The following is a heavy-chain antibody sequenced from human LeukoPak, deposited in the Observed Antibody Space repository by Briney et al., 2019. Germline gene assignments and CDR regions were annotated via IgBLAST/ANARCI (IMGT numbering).Heavy chain of an antibody. Sequence: PGGSLRLSCAASRFTFNSYGMSWVRQAPGKGLEWVSSISGSGGGKYYADSVKGRFTISRDNSKNTLYLQMNSLRAEDTAVYYCAKELRSKGTYYYGSGSYPPPNYWGQGTLVTVSS. CDR2: ISGSGGGK. D-gene: IGHD3-10*01. V-gene: IGHV3-23*01. CDR1: RFTFNSYG. J-gene: IGHJ4*02. CDR3: AKELRSKGTYYYGSGSYPPPNY.